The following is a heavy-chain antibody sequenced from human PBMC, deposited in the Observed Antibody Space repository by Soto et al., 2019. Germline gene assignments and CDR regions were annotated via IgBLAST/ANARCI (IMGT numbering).Heavy chain of an antibody. V-gene: IGHV4-4*02. CDR1: SGSISSSNW. CDR2: IYHSGST. Sequence: QVQLQESGPGLVKPSGTLSLTCAVSSGSISSSNWWSWVRQPPGKGLEWIGEIYHSGSTNYNPSLRSRFTISVDTSKYQFSLTVSSVTAADKAVYYCARSGDDYGDYTRTPLGYWGQGTLVTVSS. CDR3: ARSGDDYGDYTRTPLGY. J-gene: IGHJ4*02. D-gene: IGHD4-17*01.